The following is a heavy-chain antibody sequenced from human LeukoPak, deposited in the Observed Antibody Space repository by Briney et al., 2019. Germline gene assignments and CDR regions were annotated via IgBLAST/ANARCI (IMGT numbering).Heavy chain of an antibody. J-gene: IGHJ5*02. Sequence: SETLSLTCTVSGASISSGNYYWGWIRQPPGKGLEWIGTIYNSGDTYYKSSLRSRVTISVDTSKNQVSLKLSSVTAADTAVYYCARCHPHVTTNWFDPWGQGTLVTVSS. CDR3: ARCHPHVTTNWFDP. CDR1: GASISSGNYY. CDR2: IYNSGDT. D-gene: IGHD1-14*01. V-gene: IGHV4-39*01.